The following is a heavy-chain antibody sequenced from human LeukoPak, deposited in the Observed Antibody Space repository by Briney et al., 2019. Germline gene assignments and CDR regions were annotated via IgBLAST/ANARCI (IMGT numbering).Heavy chain of an antibody. CDR1: GYTFTSYG. V-gene: IGHV1-18*01. Sequence: ASVKVSCKASGYTFTSYGISWVRQAPGKGPEWMGWISAYNGNTNYAQKLQGRVTMTTDTSTSTAYMELRSLRSDDTAVYYCARGWGSSWYLYDAFDIWGRGTMVTVSS. CDR2: ISAYNGNT. CDR3: ARGWGSSWYLYDAFDI. D-gene: IGHD6-13*01. J-gene: IGHJ3*02.